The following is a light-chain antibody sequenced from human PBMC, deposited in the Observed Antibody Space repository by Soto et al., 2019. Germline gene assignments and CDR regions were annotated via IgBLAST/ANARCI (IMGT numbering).Light chain of an antibody. V-gene: IGLV1-40*01. Sequence: QSVLTQPPSVSGAQGQTVTISCTGSGSNIGSPYDVHWYQQLPGTAPKLLIYGNTNRPSGVPDRFSGSKSGTSASLAITGLQAEDEADYYCQSYDSSLQWVFGGGTKLTVL. CDR3: QSYDSSLQWV. CDR1: GSNIGSPYD. J-gene: IGLJ3*02. CDR2: GNT.